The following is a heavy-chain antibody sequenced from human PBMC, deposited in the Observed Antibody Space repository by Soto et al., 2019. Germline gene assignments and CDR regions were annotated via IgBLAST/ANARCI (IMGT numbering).Heavy chain of an antibody. CDR1: GFNFSYYG. D-gene: IGHD3-16*01. V-gene: IGHV3-30-3*01. CDR2: ILYDGSKK. CDR3: VRMETTLITQNYYYYGMDV. J-gene: IGHJ6*02. Sequence: QVQLVESGGGVVQPGRSLRLSCAASGFNFSYYGMHWVRQAPGKGLEWVAVILYDGSKKYYADSVRGRFTISRDNSKNTLYLQMNSLRAEDTAVYSCVRMETTLITQNYYYYGMDVWGQGTTVTVSS.